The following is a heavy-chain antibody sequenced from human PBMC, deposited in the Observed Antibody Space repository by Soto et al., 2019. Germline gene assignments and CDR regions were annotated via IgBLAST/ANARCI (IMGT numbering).Heavy chain of an antibody. CDR3: ARAEVVAATFWFDP. CDR1: GGSISSGGYY. CDR2: IYYSGST. V-gene: IGHV4-31*03. Sequence: QVQLQESGPGLVKPSQTLSLTCTVSGGSISSGGYYWSWIRQHPGKGLEWIGYIYYSGSTYYNPSLKSRVTXXVXTYXNQFSLKLSSVTAADTAVYYCARAEVVAATFWFDPWGQGTLVTVSS. D-gene: IGHD2-15*01. J-gene: IGHJ5*02.